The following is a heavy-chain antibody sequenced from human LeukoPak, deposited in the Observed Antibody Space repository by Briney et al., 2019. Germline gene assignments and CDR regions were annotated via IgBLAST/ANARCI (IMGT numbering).Heavy chain of an antibody. D-gene: IGHD5-12*01. Sequence: GGSLRLSCAASGFTVSSNYMSWVRQAPGKGLEWVSVIYSGGSTYCADSVKGRFTISRDNSKNTLYLQMNSLRAEDTAVYYCARDPVDIVATGFDYWGQGTLVTVSS. V-gene: IGHV3-66*01. CDR2: IYSGGST. CDR3: ARDPVDIVATGFDY. J-gene: IGHJ4*02. CDR1: GFTVSSNY.